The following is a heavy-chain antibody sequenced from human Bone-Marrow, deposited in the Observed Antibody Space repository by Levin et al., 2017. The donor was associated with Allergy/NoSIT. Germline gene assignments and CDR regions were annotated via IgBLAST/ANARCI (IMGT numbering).Heavy chain of an antibody. V-gene: IGHV3-48*03. CDR2: ISPSGTTV. CDR1: GFTRFPFSAYE. CDR3: ARRATVCYCAMDA. J-gene: IGHJ6*04. D-gene: IGHD2-21*01. Sequence: QSGGSLRLSCAASGFTRFPFSAYEMNWVRQAPGKGLEWISHISPSGTTVYYADSVKGRFTISRDNAKNSLYLQMNSLRVEDTAVYYCARRATVCYCAMDAWGNGTTVTVSS.